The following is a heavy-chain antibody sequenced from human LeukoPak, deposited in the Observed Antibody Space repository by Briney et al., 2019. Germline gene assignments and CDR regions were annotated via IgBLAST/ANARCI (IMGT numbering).Heavy chain of an antibody. V-gene: IGHV4-39*01. Sequence: SETLSLTCTVSGGSISSSRYYWGWIRQPPGKGLEWIGSIYYSGSTYYSPSLKSRVTISVDTSKNQFSLKLNSVPAADTAVYYCARGEGTGYLFNWFDPWGQGTPVTVSS. CDR1: GGSISSSRYY. D-gene: IGHD3-9*01. CDR2: IYYSGST. CDR3: ARGEGTGYLFNWFDP. J-gene: IGHJ5*02.